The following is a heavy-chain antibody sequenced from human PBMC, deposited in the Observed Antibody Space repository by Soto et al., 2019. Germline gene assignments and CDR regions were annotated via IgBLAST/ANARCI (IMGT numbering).Heavy chain of an antibody. D-gene: IGHD4-17*01. CDR1: GFTFSSYA. CDR2: ITASGCRT. Sequence: EVHLLESGGGLVQPGGSMRLSCTASGFTFSSYAMTWVRQAPGRGLEGVSGITASGCRTYYADSVKGRFTVSRDNSKSTLYLQMTSLRAEDTAVYYCAKDTRDGDYVRWFDSWGQGTLVTVSA. V-gene: IGHV3-23*01. CDR3: AKDTRDGDYVRWFDS. J-gene: IGHJ5*01.